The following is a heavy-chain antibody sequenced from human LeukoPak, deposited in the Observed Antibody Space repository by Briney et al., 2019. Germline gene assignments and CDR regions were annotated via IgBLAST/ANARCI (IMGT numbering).Heavy chain of an antibody. CDR2: ISGSGGST. D-gene: IGHD3-16*02. V-gene: IGHV3-23*01. J-gene: IGHJ5*02. Sequence: PGGSLRLSCAASGFTFSSYAMSWVRQAPGKGLEWVSAISGSGGSTYYEDSVKGRFTISRDNSKNTLYLQMNSLRAEDTAVYYCAKENYDYVWGSYRSGPSWFDPWGQGTLVTVSS. CDR1: GFTFSSYA. CDR3: AKENYDYVWGSYRSGPSWFDP.